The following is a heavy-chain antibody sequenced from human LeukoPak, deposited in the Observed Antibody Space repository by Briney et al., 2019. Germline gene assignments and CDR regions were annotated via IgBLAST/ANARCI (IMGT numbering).Heavy chain of an antibody. CDR3: ARDQWDLYYYYGMDV. Sequence: GGSLRLSCAASGFTFSSYWMHWVRQAPGKGLVWVSRINSDGSSTSYADSVKGRFTISRDNAKNTLYLQMNSLRAEDTAVYYCARDQWDLYYYYGMDVWGQGTTVAVSS. J-gene: IGHJ6*02. V-gene: IGHV3-74*01. CDR1: GFTFSSYW. D-gene: IGHD1-26*01. CDR2: INSDGSST.